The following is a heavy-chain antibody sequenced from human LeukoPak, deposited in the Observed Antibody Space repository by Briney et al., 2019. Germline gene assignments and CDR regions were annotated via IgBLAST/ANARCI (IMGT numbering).Heavy chain of an antibody. CDR2: ISSSGGAI. V-gene: IGHV3-11*01. Sequence: GGSLRLSCAASGFTFSDYYMSWIRQAPGKGLEWVSYISSSGGAIYYADSVKGRFTISRDDAENSLYLQMNSLRAEDTALYYCARDSQLYSSGWYPYWGQGTLVTVSS. J-gene: IGHJ4*02. CDR1: GFTFSDYY. D-gene: IGHD6-19*01. CDR3: ARDSQLYSSGWYPY.